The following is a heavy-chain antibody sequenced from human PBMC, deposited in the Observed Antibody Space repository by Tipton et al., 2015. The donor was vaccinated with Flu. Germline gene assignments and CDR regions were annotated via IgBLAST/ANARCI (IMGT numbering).Heavy chain of an antibody. CDR3: ARRDYSNYVSDPKNWFDP. CDR2: IYYSGST. CDR1: GGSISSGGNY. V-gene: IGHV4-30-4*08. D-gene: IGHD4-11*01. J-gene: IGHJ5*02. Sequence: TLSVTCTVPGGSISSGGNYWSWIRQHPGKGLEWIGDIYYSGSTYYNPSLKSRVTLSADTSKNQFSLKLTSVTAADTAVYYCARRDYSNYVSDPKNWFDPWGKGTLVTVSS.